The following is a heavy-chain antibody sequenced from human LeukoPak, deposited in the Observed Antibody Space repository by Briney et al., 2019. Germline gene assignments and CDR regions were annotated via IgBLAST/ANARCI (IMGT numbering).Heavy chain of an antibody. Sequence: GGSLRLSCAASGFTFTKYWMTWVRQAPGKGLEWVGNIKQDGSDKNYMDSVKGRFTISRDNTKNSVYLQMSSLRAEDTAVYYCARLSGSFLDYWGQGTLVTVSS. CDR3: ARLSGSFLDY. V-gene: IGHV3-7*01. J-gene: IGHJ4*02. CDR1: GFTFTKYW. D-gene: IGHD1-26*01. CDR2: IKQDGSDK.